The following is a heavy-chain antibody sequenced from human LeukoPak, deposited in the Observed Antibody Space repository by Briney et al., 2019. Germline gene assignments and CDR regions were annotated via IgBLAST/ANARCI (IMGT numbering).Heavy chain of an antibody. CDR2: ISGSGGST. V-gene: IGHV3-23*01. CDR3: AKGPNSGDD. J-gene: IGHJ4*02. D-gene: IGHD4-23*01. CDR1: GFTFSSYA. Sequence: GGSLRLSCAASGFTFSSYAMRWVRQAPGEGLEWVSVISGSGGSTYYADSVKGRFTISRDNSKNTLYLQMNSLRAEDTAVYYCAKGPNSGDDWGQGTLVPVSS.